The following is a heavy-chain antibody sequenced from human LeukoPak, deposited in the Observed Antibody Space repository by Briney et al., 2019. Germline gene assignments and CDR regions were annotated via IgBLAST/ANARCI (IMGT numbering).Heavy chain of an antibody. CDR3: ATRVAGYCSGGSCFVGMDV. V-gene: IGHV3-21*01. CDR2: ISSSSSYI. D-gene: IGHD2-15*01. Sequence: GGSLRLSCAASGFTFSGYSMNWVRQAPGKGLEWVSSISSSSSYIYYADSVKGRFTISRDNAKNSLYLQMNSLRAEDTAVYYCATRVAGYCSGGSCFVGMDVWGQGTTVTVSS. CDR1: GFTFSGYS. J-gene: IGHJ6*02.